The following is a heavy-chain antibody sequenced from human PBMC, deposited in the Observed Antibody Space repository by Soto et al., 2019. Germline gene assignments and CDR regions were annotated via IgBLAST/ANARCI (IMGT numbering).Heavy chain of an antibody. CDR2: ISAYNGNT. J-gene: IGHJ6*02. CDR1: GYTFTSYG. D-gene: IGHD3-3*01. Sequence: ASVKVSCKASGYTFTSYGISWVRQAPGQGLEWMGWISAYNGNTNYAQKLQGRVTMTTDTSTSTAYTELRSLRSDDTAVYYCARDRYDFWSGVSYYYYYGMGVWGQGTTVTVSS. V-gene: IGHV1-18*04. CDR3: ARDRYDFWSGVSYYYYYGMGV.